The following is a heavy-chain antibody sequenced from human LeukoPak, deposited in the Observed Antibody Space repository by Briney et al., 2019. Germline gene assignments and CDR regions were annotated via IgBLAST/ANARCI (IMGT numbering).Heavy chain of an antibody. Sequence: GGSLRLSCAASGFTFSSYSMNWVRQAPGKGLEWVSYISSSSSTIYYADSVKGRFTISRDNAKNSLYLQMNSLRAEDTAVYYCAKDLYTGWIDYWGQGTLVTVSS. CDR1: GFTFSSYS. J-gene: IGHJ4*02. V-gene: IGHV3-48*01. CDR2: ISSSSSTI. D-gene: IGHD2-2*02. CDR3: AKDLYTGWIDY.